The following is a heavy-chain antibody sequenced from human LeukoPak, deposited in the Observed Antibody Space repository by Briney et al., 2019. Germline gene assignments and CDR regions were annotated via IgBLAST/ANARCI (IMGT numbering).Heavy chain of an antibody. Sequence: ASVKVSCKASGYTFTSYGISWVRHAPGQGLEWMGWISAYNGNTNYAQKLQGRVTMTTDTSTSTAYMELRSLRSDDTAVYYCATARGVGTTVDYWGQGTLVTVSS. CDR1: GYTFTSYG. CDR2: ISAYNGNT. D-gene: IGHD2-8*01. CDR3: ATARGVGTTVDY. V-gene: IGHV1-18*01. J-gene: IGHJ4*02.